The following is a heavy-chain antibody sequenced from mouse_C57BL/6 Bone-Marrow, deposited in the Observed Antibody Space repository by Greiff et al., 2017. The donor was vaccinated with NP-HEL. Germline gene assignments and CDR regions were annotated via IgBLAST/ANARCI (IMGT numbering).Heavy chain of an antibody. J-gene: IGHJ4*01. CDR2: IYPGDGDT. CDR1: GYAFSSYW. V-gene: IGHV1-80*01. D-gene: IGHD1-1*01. CDR3: ARGVDYAMDY. Sequence: VKLQESGAELVKPGASVKISCKASGYAFSSYWMNWVKQRPGKGLEWIGQIYPGDGDTNYNGKFKGKATLTADKSSSTAYMQLSSLTSEDSAVYFCARGVDYAMDYWGQGTSVTVSS.